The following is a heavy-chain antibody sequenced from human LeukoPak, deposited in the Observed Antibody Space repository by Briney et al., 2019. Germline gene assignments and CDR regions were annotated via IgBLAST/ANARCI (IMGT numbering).Heavy chain of an antibody. J-gene: IGHJ4*02. CDR3: ASSSSGYYYHRF. D-gene: IGHD3-22*01. Sequence: SETLSLTCTVSGGSISSRPYYWGWIRQPPGKGLEWLGSFDYSGSTYYKPSLKSRVTISVDTSKNQFSLKLSSVTAADTAVYYCASSSSGYYYHRFWGQGTLVTVSS. V-gene: IGHV4-39*01. CDR2: FDYSGST. CDR1: GGSISSRPYY.